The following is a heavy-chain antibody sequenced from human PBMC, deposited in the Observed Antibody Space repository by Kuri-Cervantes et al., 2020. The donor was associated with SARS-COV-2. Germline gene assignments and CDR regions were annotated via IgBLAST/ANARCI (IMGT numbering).Heavy chain of an antibody. CDR3: ARGRRGDIVVVVAATRRYYYYMDV. J-gene: IGHJ6*03. V-gene: IGHV1-24*01. CDR1: GYTLTELS. CDR2: FDPEDGET. D-gene: IGHD2-15*01. Sequence: ASVKVSCKASGYTLTELSMHWVRQAPGKGLEWMGGFDPEDGETIYAQKFQGRVTMTRNTSISTAYMELSSLRSEDTAVYYCARGRRGDIVVVVAATRRYYYYMDVWGKGTTVTVSS.